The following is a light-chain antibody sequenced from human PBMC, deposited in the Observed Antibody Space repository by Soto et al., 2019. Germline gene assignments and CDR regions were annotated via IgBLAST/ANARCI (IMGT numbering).Light chain of an antibody. CDR3: QQYYTYPWT. CDR2: ATS. V-gene: IGKV1-8*01. CDR1: QGISSY. Sequence: AIRMTQSPSSLSASAGDKVTITCRASQGISSYLAWFQQKPGRPPKLLMSATSTLQSDVPSRFSGSGSGTDFTLTIGCLQSEGFATYYCQQYYTYPWTFGQGTNVEIK. J-gene: IGKJ1*01.